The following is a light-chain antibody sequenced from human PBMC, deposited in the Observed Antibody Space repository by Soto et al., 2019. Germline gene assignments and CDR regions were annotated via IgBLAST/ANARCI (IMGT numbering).Light chain of an antibody. Sequence: EIVLTQSPATLSLSPGDRATLSCRASQSVSTYLAWYQQKPGQAPRLLIYDTSNRATGIPARFSGSGSGTDFTLTISSLGPEDFAVYYCQQYINWPRTFGQGTRVGVK. CDR2: DTS. CDR1: QSVSTY. V-gene: IGKV3-11*01. J-gene: IGKJ1*01. CDR3: QQYINWPRT.